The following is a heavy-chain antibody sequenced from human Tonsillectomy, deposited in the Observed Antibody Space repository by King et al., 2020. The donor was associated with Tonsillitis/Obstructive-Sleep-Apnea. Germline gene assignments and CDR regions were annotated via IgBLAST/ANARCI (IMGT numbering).Heavy chain of an antibody. CDR1: GFTFSSYG. CDR3: ARDSGTIFGVVIIRFDY. D-gene: IGHD3-3*01. J-gene: IGHJ4*02. Sequence: VQLVESGGGLVQPGGSRRLSCAASGFTFSSYGMHWVRQAPGKGLVWVSRINSDGSSTSYADSVKGRFTISRDNAKNTRYLQMNSLRAEDTAVYYCARDSGTIFGVVIIRFDYWGQGTLVTVSS. CDR2: INSDGSST. V-gene: IGHV3-74*01.